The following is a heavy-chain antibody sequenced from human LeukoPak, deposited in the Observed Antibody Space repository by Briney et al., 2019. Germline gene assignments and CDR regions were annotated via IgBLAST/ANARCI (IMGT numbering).Heavy chain of an antibody. D-gene: IGHD5-18*01. J-gene: IGHJ4*02. CDR1: GYTFTSYG. V-gene: IGHV1-18*01. CDR2: ISAYNGNT. CDR3: ARDVVRIQLWLNT. Sequence: GASVKVSCKASGYTFTSYGISWVRQAPGQRLEWMGWISAYNGNTNYAQKLQGRFTKTTDTSTSTAYMELRSLRSDDTAVYYCARDVVRIQLWLNTWGQGSLVTVSS.